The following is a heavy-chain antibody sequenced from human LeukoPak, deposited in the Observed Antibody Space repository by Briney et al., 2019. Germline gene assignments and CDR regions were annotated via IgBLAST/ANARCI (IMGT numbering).Heavy chain of an antibody. CDR3: ARDDDYNSSGYY. Sequence: SETLSLTCTVSGGSISSSSYYWGWIRQPPGKGLEWIGSIYYSGSTYYNPSLKGRVTISVDTSKNHFSLKLTSVTAADTAVYYCARDDDYNSSGYYLGQGILVTVSS. CDR1: GGSISSSSYY. D-gene: IGHD3-22*01. V-gene: IGHV4-39*07. CDR2: IYYSGST. J-gene: IGHJ4*01.